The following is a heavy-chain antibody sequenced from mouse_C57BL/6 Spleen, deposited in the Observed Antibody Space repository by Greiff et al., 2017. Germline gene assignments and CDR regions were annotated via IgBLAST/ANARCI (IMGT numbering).Heavy chain of an antibody. CDR3: ARYASYGNLYYYAMDY. J-gene: IGHJ4*01. D-gene: IGHD2-10*02. CDR2: INPSNGGT. V-gene: IGHV1-53*01. Sequence: QVQLKQPGTELVKPGASVKLSCKASGYTFTSYWMHWVKQRPGQGLEWLGNINPSNGGTNYNEKFKSKATLTVDRSSSTAYRQLSSLTSEDSAVYECARYASYGNLYYYAMDYWGQGTSVTVSS. CDR1: GYTFTSYW.